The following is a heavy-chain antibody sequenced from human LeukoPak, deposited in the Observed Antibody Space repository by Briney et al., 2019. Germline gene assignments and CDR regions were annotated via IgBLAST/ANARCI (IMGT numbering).Heavy chain of an antibody. Sequence: HPGGSLRLSCAASGFTFSSYSMNWGRQAPGKGPEWVSYISSSLSVRCYADSVKGRFTISRDNAKNSLFLQMNNLRDEDTAVYYCTRDQYSGHWYYAFDIWGQGTRVTVSS. CDR3: TRDQYSGHWYYAFDI. CDR1: GFTFSSYS. D-gene: IGHD6-19*01. J-gene: IGHJ3*02. V-gene: IGHV3-48*02. CDR2: ISSSLSVR.